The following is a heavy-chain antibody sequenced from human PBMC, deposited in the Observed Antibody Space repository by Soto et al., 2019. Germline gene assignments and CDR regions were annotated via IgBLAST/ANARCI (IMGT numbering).Heavy chain of an antibody. CDR3: AREIMAADHFDY. V-gene: IGHV4-30-4*01. CDR1: GGSIRSGDYY. CDR2: VHYSGNT. Sequence: SETLSLTCTVSGGSIRSGDYYWSWIRQTPERGLEWCGYVHYSGNTFYNPSLKSRATISLDTFRNQFSLNLSSVTAADSAVYYCAREIMAADHFDYWGQGALVTVSS. D-gene: IGHD6-13*01. J-gene: IGHJ4*02.